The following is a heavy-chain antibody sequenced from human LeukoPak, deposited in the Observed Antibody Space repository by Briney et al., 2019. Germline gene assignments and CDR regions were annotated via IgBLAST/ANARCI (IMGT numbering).Heavy chain of an antibody. J-gene: IGHJ4*02. CDR3: ARDLFGGWGCAH. CDR2: FGHDGREM. D-gene: IGHD3-16*01. V-gene: IGHV3-30*02. CDR1: GFTFTSHG. Sequence: GGSLRLSCAASGFTFTSHGMHWVRQAPGKGLEWVAYFGHDGREMYYADSVKGRFTISRDSSKTTVHLHMNSLKAEDTALYYCARDLFGGWGCAHWGQGPRVTVP.